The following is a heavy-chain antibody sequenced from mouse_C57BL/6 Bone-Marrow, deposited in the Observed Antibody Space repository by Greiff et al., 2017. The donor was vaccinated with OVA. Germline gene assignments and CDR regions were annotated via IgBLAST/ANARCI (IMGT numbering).Heavy chain of an antibody. CDR1: GFTFSSYA. Sequence: EVKLMESGGGLVKPGGSLKLSCAASGFTFSSYAMSWVRQTPEQRLEWVATISDGGSYTYYPDNVKCRFTISRDNAKNNLYLQMSHMKSEYTAMYYCARELGYDYDWFAYWGQGTLVTVSA. CDR2: ISDGGSYT. J-gene: IGHJ3*01. CDR3: ARELGYDYDWFAY. V-gene: IGHV5-4*01. D-gene: IGHD2-4*01.